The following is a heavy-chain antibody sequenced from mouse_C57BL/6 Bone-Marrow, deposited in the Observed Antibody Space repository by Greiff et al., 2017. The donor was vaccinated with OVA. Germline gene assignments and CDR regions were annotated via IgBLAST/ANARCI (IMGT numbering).Heavy chain of an antibody. V-gene: IGHV6-6*01. CDR2: IRNKANNHAT. D-gene: IGHD2-5*01. Sequence: EVQLQQSGGGLVQPGGSMKLSCAASGFTFSDAWMDWVRQSPEKGLEWVAEIRNKANNHATYYAESVKGRFTISRDDSKSSVYLQMNSLRAEDTGIYYCTRGYSNFYWYFDVWGTGTTVTVSS. CDR1: GFTFSDAW. CDR3: TRGYSNFYWYFDV. J-gene: IGHJ1*03.